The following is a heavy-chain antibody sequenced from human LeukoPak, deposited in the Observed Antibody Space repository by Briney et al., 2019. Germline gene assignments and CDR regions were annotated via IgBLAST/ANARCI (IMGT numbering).Heavy chain of an antibody. CDR1: GYTFTSYD. CDR2: MNPNSGNT. D-gene: IGHD1-20*01. V-gene: IGHV1-8*01. J-gene: IGHJ4*02. CDR3: ARVDSWNEPSPPLY. Sequence: GASVKVSCKASGYTFTSYDINWVRQATGQGLEWMGWMNPNSGNTGYAQKFQGRVTMTRNTSISTAYMELSSLRSEDTAVYYCARVDSWNEPSPPLYWGQGTLVTVSS.